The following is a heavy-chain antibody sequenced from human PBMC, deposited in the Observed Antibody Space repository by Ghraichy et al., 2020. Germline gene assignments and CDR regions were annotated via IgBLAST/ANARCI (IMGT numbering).Heavy chain of an antibody. CDR3: ARVHCSSSTCFFPDAFDM. CDR2: IYYSGSA. J-gene: IGHJ3*02. Sequence: SETLSLNCTVSGGSISSSSYYWGWIRQPPGKGLEWIGNIYYSGSAYYNPSLKIRVTISVDTSKNQFSLKLNSVTAADTAVYYCARVHCSSSTCFFPDAFDMWGQGTVVTVSS. CDR1: GGSISSSSYY. V-gene: IGHV4-39*01. D-gene: IGHD2-15*01.